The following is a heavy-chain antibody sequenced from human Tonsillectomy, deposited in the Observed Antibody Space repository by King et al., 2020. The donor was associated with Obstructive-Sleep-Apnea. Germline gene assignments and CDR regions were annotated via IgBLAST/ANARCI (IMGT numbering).Heavy chain of an antibody. CDR3: AKQVEYYYGMDV. Sequence: VQLVESGGGVVQPGRSLRLSCAASGFTFSSYGMDWVRQAPGKGLEGVAIISHDGSNKYYADSVKGRFTISRDNSENTLYLQMNSRRAEDTAVYYCAKQVEYYYGMDVWGQGTTVTVSS. V-gene: IGHV3-30*18. D-gene: IGHD1-26*01. CDR2: ISHDGSNK. J-gene: IGHJ6*02. CDR1: GFTFSSYG.